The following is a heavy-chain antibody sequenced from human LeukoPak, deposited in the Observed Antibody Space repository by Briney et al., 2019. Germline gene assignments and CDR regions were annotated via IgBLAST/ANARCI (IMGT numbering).Heavy chain of an antibody. CDR1: GFTFSSYG. D-gene: IGHD1-20*01. Sequence: GGSLRLSCAASGFTFSSYGMHWVRQAPGKGLEWVAVIWYDGSNKYYADSVKGRFTISRDNSKNTLYLQMSSLRAEDTAVYYCVISLGDGAFDIWGQGTMVTVSS. V-gene: IGHV3-30*02. CDR3: VISLGDGAFDI. CDR2: IWYDGSNK. J-gene: IGHJ3*02.